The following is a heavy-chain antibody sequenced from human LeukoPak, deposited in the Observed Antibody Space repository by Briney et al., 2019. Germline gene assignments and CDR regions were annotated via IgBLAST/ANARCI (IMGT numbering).Heavy chain of an antibody. J-gene: IGHJ4*02. D-gene: IGHD3-10*01. Sequence: ASVKVSCKASGYTFTSYGISWVRQAPGQGLEWMGWISAYNGNTNYAQKLQGRVTMTTDTSTGTAYMELRSLRSDDTAVYYCARDSLRHYYGSGSYYNDYWGQGTLVTVSS. CDR2: ISAYNGNT. CDR1: GYTFTSYG. CDR3: ARDSLRHYYGSGSYYNDY. V-gene: IGHV1-18*01.